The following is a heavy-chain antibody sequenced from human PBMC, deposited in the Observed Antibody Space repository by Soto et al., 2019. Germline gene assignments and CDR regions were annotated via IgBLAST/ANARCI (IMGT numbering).Heavy chain of an antibody. V-gene: IGHV1-46*01. CDR2: INPSGGST. D-gene: IGHD4-4*01. CDR1: GYTFTSYY. J-gene: IGHJ6*02. Sequence: GASVKVSCKASGYTFTSYYMHWVRQAPGQGLEWMGIINPSGGSTSYAQKFQGRVTMTRDTSTSTVYMELSSLRSEDTAVYYCARDLIATIVIRPDYYYYYGMDVWGQGTTVTVSS. CDR3: ARDLIATIVIRPDYYYYYGMDV.